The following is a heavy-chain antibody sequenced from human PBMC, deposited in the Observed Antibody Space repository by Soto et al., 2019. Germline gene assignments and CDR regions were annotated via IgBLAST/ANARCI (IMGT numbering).Heavy chain of an antibody. CDR2: IYWDDDK. CDR1: GFSLSTRDVG. CDR3: AHCRGGVAGL. J-gene: IGHJ4*02. Sequence: QITLNESGPTLVKPTQNLTLTCTFSGFSLSTRDVGVGWIRQPPGKALEWPGVIYWDDDKSHSPSLKSRLTITKDTSKNQGVLRMTKMDTVETFTYYRAHCRGGVAGLRGPGTLVTVSS. D-gene: IGHD6-19*01. V-gene: IGHV2-5*02.